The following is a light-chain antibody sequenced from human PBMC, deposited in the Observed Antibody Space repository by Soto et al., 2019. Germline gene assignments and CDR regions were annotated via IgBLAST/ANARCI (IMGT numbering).Light chain of an antibody. CDR3: QQANSSPLT. CDR1: QGISRW. Sequence: DIQMTQSPSFVSATVGDRVTITCRASQGISRWLALNQQRPGKAPELLIYGASSLRSGVPLRISGSATGTDFTLNISSPHHEDIATYYCQQANSSPLTLGQGTRLDIK. J-gene: IGKJ5*01. CDR2: GAS. V-gene: IGKV1-12*01.